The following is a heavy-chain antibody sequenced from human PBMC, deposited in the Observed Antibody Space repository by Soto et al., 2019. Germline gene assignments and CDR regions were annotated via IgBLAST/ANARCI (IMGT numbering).Heavy chain of an antibody. D-gene: IGHD6-6*01. Sequence: ASVKVSCKASGYTFTGYYMHWVRQAPGQGLEWMGWINPNSGGTNYAQKFQGRVTMTRDTSISTAYMELSRLRSDDTAVYYCARGTVHSSSSIDYWGQGTLVTVSS. CDR1: GYTFTGYY. V-gene: IGHV1-2*02. J-gene: IGHJ4*02. CDR3: ARGTVHSSSSIDY. CDR2: INPNSGGT.